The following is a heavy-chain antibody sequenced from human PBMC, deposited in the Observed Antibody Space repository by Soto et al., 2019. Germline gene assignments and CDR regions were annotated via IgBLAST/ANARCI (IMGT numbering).Heavy chain of an antibody. Sequence: SETLSLTCTVSGGSISSGDYYWSWIRQPPGKGLEWIGYIYYSGSTYYNPSLKSRVTISVDTSKNQFSLRAEDTAVYYCASQERWLQLSIYYHGMDVWGQGTTVTVSS. J-gene: IGHJ6*02. V-gene: IGHV4-30-4*02. CDR2: IYYSGST. D-gene: IGHD5-12*01. CDR3: ASQERWLQLSIYYHGMDV. CDR1: GGSISSGDYY.